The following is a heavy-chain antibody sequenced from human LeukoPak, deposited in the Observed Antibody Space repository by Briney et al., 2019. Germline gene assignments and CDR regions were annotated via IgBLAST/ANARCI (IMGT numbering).Heavy chain of an antibody. CDR2: ISAYNGNT. V-gene: IGHV1-18*01. D-gene: IGHD4-17*01. Sequence: ASVEVSCKASGGTFSSYAISWVRQAPGQGLEWMGWISAYNGNTNYAQKLQGRVTMTTDTSTSTAYMELRSLRSDDTAVYYCASETRGSTTVTTGGLDYWGQGTLVTVSS. CDR1: GGTFSSYA. J-gene: IGHJ4*02. CDR3: ASETRGSTTVTTGGLDY.